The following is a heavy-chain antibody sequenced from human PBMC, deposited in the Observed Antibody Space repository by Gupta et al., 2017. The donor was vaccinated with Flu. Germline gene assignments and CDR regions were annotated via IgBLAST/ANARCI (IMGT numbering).Heavy chain of an antibody. Sequence: EVQLVESGGGLVQPGGSLRLSCAASGLTFSSYWMHWVRQAPGKGLVWVSRINSDGSSTSYADSVKGRFTISRDNAKNTLYLQMNSLRAEDTAVYYCARAVYYGSGSYYFYFDYWGQGTLVTVSS. J-gene: IGHJ4*02. CDR3: ARAVYYGSGSYYFYFDY. D-gene: IGHD3-10*01. CDR1: GLTFSSYW. CDR2: INSDGSST. V-gene: IGHV3-74*01.